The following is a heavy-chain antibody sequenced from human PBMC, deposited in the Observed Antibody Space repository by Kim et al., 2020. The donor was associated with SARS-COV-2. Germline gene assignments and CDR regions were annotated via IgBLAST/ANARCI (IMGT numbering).Heavy chain of an antibody. V-gene: IGHV3-30*04. Sequence: GGSLRLSCAASGFSFSHYAMDWVRQTPGKGLEWVASTPYDGSYKGYADSVKGRFTISRDNSKNTLYLQLNSLRDEDTAVYYCAREWGVSTVPLLDYWGQGTLVTVSS. J-gene: IGHJ4*02. D-gene: IGHD2-2*01. CDR2: TPYDGSYK. CDR1: GFSFSHYA. CDR3: AREWGVSTVPLLDY.